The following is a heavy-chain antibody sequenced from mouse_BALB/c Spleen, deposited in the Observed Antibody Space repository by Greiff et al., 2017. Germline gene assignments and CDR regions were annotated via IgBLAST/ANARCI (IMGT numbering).Heavy chain of an antibody. CDR3: ARWGSYYGSSHYCDY. CDR2: IYPGGGYT. Sequence: QVQLQQSGAELVRPGTSVKISCKASGYTFTNYWLGWVKQRPGHGLEWIGDIYPGGGYTNYNEKFKGKATLTADTSSSTAYMQLSSLTSEDSAVYFCARWGSYYGSSHYCDYWGQGTTLTVSS. V-gene: IGHV1-63*02. J-gene: IGHJ2*01. CDR1: GYTFTNYW. D-gene: IGHD1-1*01.